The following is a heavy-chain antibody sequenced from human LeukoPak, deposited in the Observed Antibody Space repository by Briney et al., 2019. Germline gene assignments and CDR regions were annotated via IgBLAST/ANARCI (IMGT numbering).Heavy chain of an antibody. CDR2: INSNSGGS. Sequence: GASVKVSCKASGYTFTAYYMHWVRQAPGQGLEWMGWINSNSGGSNYAQKFQGRVTMTRDTSISTVYMDLSRLRSDDTAVYYCARAFPSIAARPGAVDYWGQGTLVTVSS. CDR3: ARAFPSIAARPGAVDY. CDR1: GYTFTAYY. J-gene: IGHJ4*02. D-gene: IGHD6-6*01. V-gene: IGHV1-2*02.